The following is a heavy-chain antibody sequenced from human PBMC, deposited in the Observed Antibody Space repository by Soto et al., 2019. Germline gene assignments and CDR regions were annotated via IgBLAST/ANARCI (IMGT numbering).Heavy chain of an antibody. CDR2: IYWDDDE. Sequence: QITLKESGPTLVKPTQPLTLTFTFSGFSLTTRGVGEGWIRQPPGKALEWLALIYWDDDEGYSPSLNSRHTITKDTSKNQVVLTMTNMDPVATATDYCAHRPRGFSYYFDYWGEGNLVAFSS. V-gene: IGHV2-5*02. CDR3: AHRPRGFSYYFDY. CDR1: GFSLTTRGVG. D-gene: IGHD3-10*01. J-gene: IGHJ4*02.